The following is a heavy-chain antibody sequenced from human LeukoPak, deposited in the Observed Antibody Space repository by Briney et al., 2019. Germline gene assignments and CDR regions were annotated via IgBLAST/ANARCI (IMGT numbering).Heavy chain of an antibody. CDR1: GFTFDDYA. J-gene: IGHJ6*02. Sequence: PGGSLRLSCAASGFTFDDYAMHWVPHAPGKGLEWVSGISWNSGSIGYADSVKGRFTISRDNAKNSLYLQMNSLRAEDTASYYCAKDIGYGYYYYGMDVWGQGTTVTVSS. V-gene: IGHV3-9*01. CDR2: ISWNSGSI. CDR3: AKDIGYGYYYYGMDV. D-gene: IGHD5-18*01.